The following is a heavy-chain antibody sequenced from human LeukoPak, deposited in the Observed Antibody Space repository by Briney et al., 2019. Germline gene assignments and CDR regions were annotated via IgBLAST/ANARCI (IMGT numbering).Heavy chain of an antibody. CDR2: IYSGGYT. J-gene: IGHJ4*02. Sequence: GGSLRLSCAASGFTVSSNYMSWVRQAPGKGLEWVSVIYSGGYTYYADSVKGRFTISRDNSKNTLYLQMNSLRAEDTAVYYCARFDYYGSGGLFDYWGQGTLVTVSS. CDR1: GFTVSSNY. D-gene: IGHD3-10*01. CDR3: ARFDYYGSGGLFDY. V-gene: IGHV3-53*01.